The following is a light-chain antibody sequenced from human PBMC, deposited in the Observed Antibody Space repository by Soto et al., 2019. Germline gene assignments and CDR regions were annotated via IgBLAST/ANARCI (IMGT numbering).Light chain of an antibody. J-gene: IGLJ2*01. V-gene: IGLV2-14*01. CDR2: AVT. CDR1: SSDVGSYNS. CDR3: SSYTTSATLV. Sequence: QSVLTQPASVSGSPGQSIAISCTGTSSDVGSYNSVSWYQQFPGKAPKLILYAVTNRPSGVSNRFSGSKSGNTASLTISGLQAEDEADYFCSSYTTSATLVFGVGTKLTVL.